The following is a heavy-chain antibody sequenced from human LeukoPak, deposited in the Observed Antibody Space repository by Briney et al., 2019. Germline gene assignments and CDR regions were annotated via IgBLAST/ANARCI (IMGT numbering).Heavy chain of an antibody. CDR3: AKDRPSGYSYGYGY. V-gene: IGHV3-74*01. CDR1: GFTFSSYW. J-gene: IGHJ4*02. D-gene: IGHD5-18*01. Sequence: GGSLRLSCAASGFTFSSYWMHWVRQVPGQGLVWVSGINTDGSSTSYAGSVKGRFTISRDNAKNTLYLQMNSLRAEDTAVYYCAKDRPSGYSYGYGYWGQGTLVTVSS. CDR2: INTDGSST.